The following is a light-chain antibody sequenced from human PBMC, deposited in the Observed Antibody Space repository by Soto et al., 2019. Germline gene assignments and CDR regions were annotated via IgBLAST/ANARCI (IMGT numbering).Light chain of an antibody. CDR3: SSYTSSSTLL. CDR1: SSDVGGYNY. Sequence: QSALTQPASVSGSPGQSITISCTGTSSDVGGYNYVSWYQQHPGKAPKLMISEVSNRPSGVSNRFSGSKSGNTASLTISGLQAEDEADYYCSSYTSSSTLLFGGGTKVTVL. CDR2: EVS. V-gene: IGLV2-14*01. J-gene: IGLJ2*01.